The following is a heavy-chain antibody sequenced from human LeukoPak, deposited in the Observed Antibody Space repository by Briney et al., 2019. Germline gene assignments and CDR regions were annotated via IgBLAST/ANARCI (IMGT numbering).Heavy chain of an antibody. D-gene: IGHD3-22*01. J-gene: IGHJ4*02. CDR3: ARHFSSAWFGY. CDR2: IKTADSHI. CDR1: GYTFANYW. V-gene: IGHV5-51*01. Sequence: GESLKISCQGSGYTFANYWIGWVRQKPGKGLEWLGNIKTADSHITHSPSFQGRVTLPADKSINTAYLHLTSLEASDTAMYYCARHFSSAWFGYWGQGTLVTVSS.